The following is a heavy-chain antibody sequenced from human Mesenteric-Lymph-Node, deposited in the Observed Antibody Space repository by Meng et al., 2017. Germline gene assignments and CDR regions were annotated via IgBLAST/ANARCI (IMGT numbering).Heavy chain of an antibody. Sequence: GGSLRLSCAASGFSISRNWMSWVRQAPGKGLEWVANIKQDGSEQWYVESVKDRFTISRDNAKNSLYLQMNTLTVEDTAVYYCAREVATTVDYWGQGTLVTVSS. CDR3: AREVATTVDY. CDR2: IKQDGSEQ. CDR1: GFSISRNW. V-gene: IGHV3-7*01. J-gene: IGHJ4*02. D-gene: IGHD5-12*01.